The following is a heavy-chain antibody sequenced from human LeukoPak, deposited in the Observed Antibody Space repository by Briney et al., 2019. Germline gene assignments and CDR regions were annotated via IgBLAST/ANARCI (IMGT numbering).Heavy chain of an antibody. CDR1: GYTFIAYY. CDR3: AKVYQDFWGAYDK. Sequence: GASVRVSCKASGYTFIAYYMHWARQAPGQGLEWMGWINPNSGGTTYAQKFQGRVTMTRDTSINTAYMELSSLRSGDTAVYYCAKVYQDFWGAYDKWGQGTLVAVSS. V-gene: IGHV1-2*02. J-gene: IGHJ4*02. D-gene: IGHD3-3*02. CDR2: INPNSGGT.